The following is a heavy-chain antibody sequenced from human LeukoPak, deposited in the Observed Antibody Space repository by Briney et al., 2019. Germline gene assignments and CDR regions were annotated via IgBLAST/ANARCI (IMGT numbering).Heavy chain of an antibody. J-gene: IGHJ4*02. CDR3: GRRSRSTWNYRRGDY. Sequence: SETLSLTCTVSGGSISSDSYYWGWIRQPPGKGLQWIGCIYYSGSTYYKPSLKSRVTISVDTSKNQFSLKLTSVTAADTAVYYCGRRSRSTWNYRRGDYWGQGTLVTVSS. D-gene: IGHD1-7*01. CDR2: IYYSGST. CDR1: GGSISSDSYY. V-gene: IGHV4-39*01.